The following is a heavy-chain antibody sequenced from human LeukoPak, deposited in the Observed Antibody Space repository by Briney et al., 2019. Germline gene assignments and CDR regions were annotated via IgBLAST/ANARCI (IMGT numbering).Heavy chain of an antibody. J-gene: IGHJ5*02. CDR1: GFTFSNAW. CDR2: IKRKTDGRTS. V-gene: IGHV3-15*01. D-gene: IGHD5-12*01. Sequence: GGSLRLSCAASGFTFSNAWMSWVRQAPGKGREWVGRIKRKTDGRTSDYAAPVKGRSTISKDDSNNTLHLQMNSLNTEDAAVYYCTTGVAGYTGSECFDPRGQGTLVTVSS. CDR3: TTGVAGYTGSECFDP.